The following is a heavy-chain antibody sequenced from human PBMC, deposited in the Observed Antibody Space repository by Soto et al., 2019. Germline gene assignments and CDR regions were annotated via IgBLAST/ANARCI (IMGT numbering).Heavy chain of an antibody. CDR1: GGSFTSNNW. CDR2: IYRTGST. J-gene: IGHJ4*02. V-gene: IGHV4-4*02. Sequence: SETLSLTCAVSGGSFTSNNWWTWVRQPPGQGLEWIGEIYRTGSTNYNPSLKSRGTISLDKSENQFSLKVTSLTAADTAVYYCASRDPGTSVDYWGQGTLVTVSS. CDR3: ASRDPGTSVDY. D-gene: IGHD1-7*01.